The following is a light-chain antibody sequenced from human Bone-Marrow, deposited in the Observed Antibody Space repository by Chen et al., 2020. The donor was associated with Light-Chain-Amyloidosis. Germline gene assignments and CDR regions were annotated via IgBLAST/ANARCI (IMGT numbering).Light chain of an antibody. V-gene: IGLV3-21*02. Sequence: SYVLTQPSSVSVAPGQTATIACGGNNIGSTSVHWYPQTPGQAPLLVVYDDSGRPSGIPERLSGSNSGNTATLTISRVEAGDEADYYCQVWDRSGDRPVFGGGTKLTVL. J-gene: IGLJ3*02. CDR3: QVWDRSGDRPV. CDR2: DDS. CDR1: NIGSTS.